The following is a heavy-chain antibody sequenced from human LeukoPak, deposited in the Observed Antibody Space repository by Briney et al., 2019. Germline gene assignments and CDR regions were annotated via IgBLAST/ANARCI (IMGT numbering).Heavy chain of an antibody. CDR2: INPNSGDT. V-gene: IGHV1-2*02. CDR3: VRDVHNWNDDY. J-gene: IGHJ4*02. D-gene: IGHD1-1*01. Sequence: ASVKVSCKASGYTFTGYNVHWVRQAPGQGLGWLGWINPNSGDTLYPQKFQGRVTLTRDTSISTAYMDLNRLTSDDTAVYYCVRDVHNWNDDYWGQGTLVTVSS. CDR1: GYTFTGYN.